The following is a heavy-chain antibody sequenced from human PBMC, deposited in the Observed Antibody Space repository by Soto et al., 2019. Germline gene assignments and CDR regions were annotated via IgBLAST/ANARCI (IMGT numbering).Heavy chain of an antibody. V-gene: IGHV3-23*01. J-gene: IGHJ4*02. CDR1: GFTFTNYL. D-gene: IGHD2-2*01. CDR3: AKDTYSRSWYV. Sequence: EVQLLESGGDLVQPGGSLRLSCAASGFTFTNYLMTWVRQAPGKGLEWVSSIDESGGDTYYAYSVNGRFTISKDKSKNTLYLQMDVLSAEDTAVYYCAKDTYSRSWYVWGQGTLVTVSS. CDR2: IDESGGDT.